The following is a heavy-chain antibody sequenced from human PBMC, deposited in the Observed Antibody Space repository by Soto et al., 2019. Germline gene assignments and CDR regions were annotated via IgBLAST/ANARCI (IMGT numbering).Heavy chain of an antibody. CDR2: IYYSGST. D-gene: IGHD3-10*01. CDR3: ARHFMVRGRWGLVDY. V-gene: IGHV4-39*01. Sequence: QLQLHESGPGLVKPSETLSLTCTVSGGSISSSSYYWGWIRQPPGKGLASIGSIYYSGSTYYNPDLKSRVTKSVDTSKNQFSLNLSSVTAADTAVYYCARHFMVRGRWGLVDYWGQGTLVTVSA. J-gene: IGHJ4*02. CDR1: GGSISSSSYY.